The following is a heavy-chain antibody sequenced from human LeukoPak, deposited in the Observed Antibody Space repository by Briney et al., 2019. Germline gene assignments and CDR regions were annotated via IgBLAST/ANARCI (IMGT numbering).Heavy chain of an antibody. Sequence: PGGSLRLSCAASGFTFSSYWMSWVRQAPGKGLEWVANIKQDGSEKYYVDSVRGRFTISRDNAKNLLYVQMNSLRAEDTAVYYCAITQRTSGRYGNAFDIWGQGTMVTVSS. J-gene: IGHJ3*02. D-gene: IGHD6-19*01. CDR3: AITQRTSGRYGNAFDI. V-gene: IGHV3-7*01. CDR1: GFTFSSYW. CDR2: IKQDGSEK.